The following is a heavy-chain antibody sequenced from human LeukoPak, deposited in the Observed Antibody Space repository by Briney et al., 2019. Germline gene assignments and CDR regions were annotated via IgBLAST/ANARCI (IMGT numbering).Heavy chain of an antibody. Sequence: GGSLRLSCVASGFTFSSRDWMSWVRQTPGKGLEWVANINQDGSAKNYVDSVEGRFTISRDNAKNSLYLQMDSLSAEDTAIYYCARKTYYYDTSPAGWFDTWGQGTLGTVSS. CDR2: INQDGSAK. D-gene: IGHD3-22*01. CDR1: GFTFSSRDW. V-gene: IGHV3-7*01. CDR3: ARKTYYYDTSPAGWFDT. J-gene: IGHJ5*02.